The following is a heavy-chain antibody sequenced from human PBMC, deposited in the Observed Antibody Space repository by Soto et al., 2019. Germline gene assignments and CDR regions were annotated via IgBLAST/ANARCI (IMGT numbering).Heavy chain of an antibody. D-gene: IGHD1-26*01. V-gene: IGHV3-30*18. J-gene: IGHJ4*02. CDR1: GFTLSNYG. CDR2: ISSDGSEK. Sequence: PGGSLRLSCAVSGFTLSNYGMRWVRQAPGKGLEWVAVISSDGSEKYYADSVKGRFTISRDKSKNTLDLQMNSLRAEDTAVYYCAKERGGADFDYWGQGTLVTVSS. CDR3: AKERGGADFDY.